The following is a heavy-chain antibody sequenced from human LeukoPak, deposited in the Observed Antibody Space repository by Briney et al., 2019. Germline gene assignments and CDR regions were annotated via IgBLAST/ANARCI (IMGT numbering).Heavy chain of an antibody. CDR2: ISAYNGNT. Sequence: ASVKVSCKASGYTFTGYYMHWVRQAPGQGLEWMGWISAYNGNTNYAQKLQGRVTMTTDTSTSTAYMELRSLRSDDTAVYYCARDSLYSSGWPNWFDPWGQGTLVTVSS. CDR3: ARDSLYSSGWPNWFDP. V-gene: IGHV1-18*04. J-gene: IGHJ5*02. CDR1: GYTFTGYY. D-gene: IGHD6-19*01.